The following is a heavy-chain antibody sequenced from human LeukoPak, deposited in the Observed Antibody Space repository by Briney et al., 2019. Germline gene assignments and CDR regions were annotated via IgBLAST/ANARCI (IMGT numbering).Heavy chain of an antibody. J-gene: IGHJ3*02. CDR3: ARDRKIFGVVIMDAFDI. V-gene: IGHV3-7*01. D-gene: IGHD3-3*01. CDR2: IKQDGSEK. Sequence: GGSLRLSCAASGLTFSSYWMSWVRQAPGKGLEWVANIKQDGSEKYYVDSVKGRFTISRDNAKNSLYLQMNSLRAEDTAVYYCARDRKIFGVVIMDAFDIWGQGTMVTVSS. CDR1: GLTFSSYW.